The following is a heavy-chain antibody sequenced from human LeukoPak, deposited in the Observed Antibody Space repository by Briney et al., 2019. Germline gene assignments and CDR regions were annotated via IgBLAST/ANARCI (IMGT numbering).Heavy chain of an antibody. CDR2: FDPEDGET. CDR1: GYTLTELS. V-gene: IGHV1-24*01. Sequence: ASVKVSCKVSGYTLTELSMHWVRQAPGKGLEWMGGFDPEDGETIYAQKFQGRVTITEDTSTDTAYVELSSLRSEDTAVYYCATDRPDSMATLHYWGQGTLVTVSS. D-gene: IGHD5-24*01. J-gene: IGHJ4*02. CDR3: ATDRPDSMATLHY.